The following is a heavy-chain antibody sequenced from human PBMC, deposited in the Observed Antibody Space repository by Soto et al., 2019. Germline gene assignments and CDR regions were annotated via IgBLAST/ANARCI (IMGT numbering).Heavy chain of an antibody. CDR2: ISAYNGNT. D-gene: IGHD6-19*01. CDR3: ARDSQGAHSSGWYGY. Sequence: ASVKVSCKASGYTFTSYGMSWVRQAPGQRLEWMGWISAYNGNTNYAQKLQGRVTITRDTSASTAYMELSSLRSEDTAVYYCARDSQGAHSSGWYGYWGQGTLVTVSS. CDR1: GYTFTSYG. J-gene: IGHJ4*02. V-gene: IGHV1-18*01.